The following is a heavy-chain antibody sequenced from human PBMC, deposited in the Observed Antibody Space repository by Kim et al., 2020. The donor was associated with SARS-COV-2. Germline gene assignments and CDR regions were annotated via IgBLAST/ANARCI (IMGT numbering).Heavy chain of an antibody. V-gene: IGHV4-39*01. CDR1: GGSISSSSYY. CDR3: ARVGDGSMGDYFDY. Sequence: SETLSLTCTVSGGSISSSSYYWGWIRQPPGKGLEWIGSIYYSGSTYYNPSLKSRVTISVDTSKNQFSLKLSSVTAADTAVYYCARVGDGSMGDYFDYWGQGTLVTVSS. D-gene: IGHD3-16*01. J-gene: IGHJ4*02. CDR2: IYYSGST.